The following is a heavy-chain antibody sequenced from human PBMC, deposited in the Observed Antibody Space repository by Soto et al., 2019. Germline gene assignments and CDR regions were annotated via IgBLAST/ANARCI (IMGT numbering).Heavy chain of an antibody. CDR2: IIPILGIA. D-gene: IGHD6-13*01. J-gene: IGHJ4*02. CDR3: ARIIAAAGTSDY. CDR1: GGTFSGYT. V-gene: IGHV1-69*02. Sequence: SVKVSCKASGGTFSGYTISWVRQAPGQGLEWMGRIIPILGIANYAQKFQGRVTITADKSTSTAYMELCSLRSEDTAVYYCARIIAAAGTSDYWGQGTLVTAPQ.